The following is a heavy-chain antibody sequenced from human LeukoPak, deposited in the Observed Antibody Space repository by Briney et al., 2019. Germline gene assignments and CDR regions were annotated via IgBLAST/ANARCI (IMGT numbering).Heavy chain of an antibody. D-gene: IGHD2-15*01. Sequence: ASVKVSCKVSGYTLTGLSMHWVRQAPGKGLEWMGGFDPEDGETIYAQKFQGRVTMTEDTSTDTAYMELSSLRSEDTAVYYCATTIVVVVAATRTDAFDIWGQGTMVTVSS. V-gene: IGHV1-24*01. CDR1: GYTLTGLS. CDR3: ATTIVVVVAATRTDAFDI. CDR2: FDPEDGET. J-gene: IGHJ3*02.